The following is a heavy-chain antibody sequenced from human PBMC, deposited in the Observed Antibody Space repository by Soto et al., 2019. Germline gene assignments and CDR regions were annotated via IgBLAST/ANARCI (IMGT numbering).Heavy chain of an antibody. CDR1: GFTFSSYW. D-gene: IGHD2-8*01. V-gene: IGHV3-7*04. Sequence: EVQLVESGGGLVQPGGSLRLSCAVSGFTFSSYWMSWVRQAPGKGLEWVANIKQDGSEEYYVDSVMGRFTVSRDNAKNSVDVKINSLRAEDAAVYSWGGGRGVQVFHFDYWGQGALVTVSS. CDR2: IKQDGSEE. J-gene: IGHJ4*02. CDR3: GGGRGVQVFHFDY.